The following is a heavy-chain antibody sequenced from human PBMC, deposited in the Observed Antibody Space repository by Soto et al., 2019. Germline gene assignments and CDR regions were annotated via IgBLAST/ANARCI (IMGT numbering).Heavy chain of an antibody. Sequence: ASVKVSCKFSGYTVTSDGSSWVRQAPGQGLEWMGWISAYNGNTNYAQKLQGRVTMTTDTSTSTAYMELRSLRSDDTAVYYCARKYDFWSGWLDYWGQGPLVTVSS. CDR1: GYTVTSDG. CDR2: ISAYNGNT. CDR3: ARKYDFWSGWLDY. V-gene: IGHV1-18*01. D-gene: IGHD3-3*01. J-gene: IGHJ4*02.